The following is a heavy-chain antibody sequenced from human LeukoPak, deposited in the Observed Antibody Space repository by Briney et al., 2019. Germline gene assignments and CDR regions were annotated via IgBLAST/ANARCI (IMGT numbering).Heavy chain of an antibody. V-gene: IGHV3-66*01. D-gene: IGHD3-9*01. CDR2: LYSGGST. Sequence: GGSLRLSCAASGFTVSSNYMSWVRQAPGKGLEWVSLLYSGGSTYYADSVKGRFTISRDNSKNTLYLQMNSLRAEDTAVYYCASPSRALRYFDWYYYYGMDVWGQGTTVTVSS. CDR3: ASPSRALRYFDWYYYYGMDV. CDR1: GFTVSSNY. J-gene: IGHJ6*02.